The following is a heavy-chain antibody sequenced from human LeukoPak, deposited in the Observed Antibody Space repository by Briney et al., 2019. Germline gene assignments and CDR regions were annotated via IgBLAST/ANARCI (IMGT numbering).Heavy chain of an antibody. CDR1: GFTFSTYA. CDR2: ISGSGGHI. D-gene: IGHD5-18*01. V-gene: IGHV3-23*01. CDR3: AKNRGTGMAFYDY. J-gene: IGHJ4*02. Sequence: GGSLRLSCAASGFTFSTYAMTWVRRAPGKGLEWVSAISGSGGHIYYAGSVKGRFTSSRDNSKSTLYLQMNNLRAEDTAVYYCAKNRGTGMAFYDYWGQGTQVTVSS.